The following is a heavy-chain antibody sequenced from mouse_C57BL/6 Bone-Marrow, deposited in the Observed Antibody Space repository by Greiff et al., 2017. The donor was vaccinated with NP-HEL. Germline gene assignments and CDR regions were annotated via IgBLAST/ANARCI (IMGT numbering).Heavy chain of an antibody. CDR1: GFTFSSYA. V-gene: IGHV5-4*01. CDR2: ISDGGSYT. CDR3: ARDTSNPY. D-gene: IGHD2-5*01. Sequence: DVMLVESGGGLVKPGGSLKLSCAASGFTFSSYAMSWVRQTPEKRLEWVATISDGGSYTYYPDNVKGRFTISRDNAKNNLYLQMSHLKSEDTAMYYCARDTSNPYWGQGTLVTVSA. J-gene: IGHJ3*01.